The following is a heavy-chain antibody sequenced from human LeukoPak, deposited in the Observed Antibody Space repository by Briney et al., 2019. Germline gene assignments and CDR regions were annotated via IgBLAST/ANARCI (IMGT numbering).Heavy chain of an antibody. V-gene: IGHV3-21*01. CDR1: GFTFSSYS. CDR3: ARDLYSSSSQTHYYYGMDV. D-gene: IGHD6-6*01. J-gene: IGHJ6*01. Sequence: GGSLRLSCAASGFTFSSYSMNWVRQAPGKGLEWVSSISSSSSYIYYADSVKGRFTISRDNAKNSLYLQMNSLRAEDTAVYYCARDLYSSSSQTHYYYGMDVWGKGPRSPSPQ. CDR2: ISSSSSYI.